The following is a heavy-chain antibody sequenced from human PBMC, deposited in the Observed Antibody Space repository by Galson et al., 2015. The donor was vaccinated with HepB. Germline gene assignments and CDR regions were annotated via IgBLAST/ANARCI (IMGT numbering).Heavy chain of an antibody. Sequence: SVKVSCKASGGTFSSYAISWVRQAPGQGLEWMGGIIPILGIANYAQKFQGRVTITADKSTSTAYMELSSLRSEDTAVYYCAREVGLGYCSGGSCYSFDYWGQGTLVTVSS. J-gene: IGHJ4*02. D-gene: IGHD2-15*01. CDR1: GGTFSSYA. CDR3: AREVGLGYCSGGSCYSFDY. V-gene: IGHV1-69*10. CDR2: IIPILGIA.